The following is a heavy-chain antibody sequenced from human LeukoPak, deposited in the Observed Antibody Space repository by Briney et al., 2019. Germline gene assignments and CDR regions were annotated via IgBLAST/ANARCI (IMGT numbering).Heavy chain of an antibody. CDR1: GFAVGSNY. CDR3: AKDGD. V-gene: IGHV3-23*01. D-gene: IGHD3-10*01. CDR2: ISDSGGST. Sequence: GGSLRLSCVASGFAVGSNYMSWVRQAPGKGLEWVSAISDSGGSTYYADSVKGRFTISRDNSKNTLYLQMNSLRAEDTAVYYCAKDGDWGQGTLVTVSS. J-gene: IGHJ4*02.